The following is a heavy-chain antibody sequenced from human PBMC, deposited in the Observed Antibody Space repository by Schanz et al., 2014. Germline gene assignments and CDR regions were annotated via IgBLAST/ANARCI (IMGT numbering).Heavy chain of an antibody. CDR2: IYTSGST. CDR1: GGSMSSFY. CDR3: ARDRGYDFSFDP. V-gene: IGHV4-4*07. Sequence: QVPLQESGPGLVKPSETLSLTCTVSGGSMSSFYWNWIRQPAGKGLEWIGRIYTSGSTNYNPSLKSRVTMSLETSKNQFSLKLSSVTAADTAVYYCARDRGYDFSFDPWGQGTLVTVSS. J-gene: IGHJ5*02. D-gene: IGHD3-3*01.